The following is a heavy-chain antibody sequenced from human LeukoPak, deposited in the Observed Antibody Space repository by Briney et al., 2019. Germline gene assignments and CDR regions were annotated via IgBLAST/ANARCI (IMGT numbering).Heavy chain of an antibody. CDR3: AKNYYDSSANFDY. Sequence: GGSLRLSCAASGFTFSSYSMNWVRQAPGKGLEWVSSISSSSSYIYYADSVKGRFTISRDNAKNSLYLQMNSLRAEDTAVYYCAKNYYDSSANFDYWGQGTLVTVSS. V-gene: IGHV3-21*04. CDR2: ISSSSSYI. CDR1: GFTFSSYS. D-gene: IGHD3-22*01. J-gene: IGHJ4*02.